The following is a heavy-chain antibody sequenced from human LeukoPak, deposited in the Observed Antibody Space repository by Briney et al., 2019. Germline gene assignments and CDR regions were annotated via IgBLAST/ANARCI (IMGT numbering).Heavy chain of an antibody. Sequence: PGGSLRLSCAASGFTFSNYVMHWVRQAPGKGLEWVAVIWYDGTNKYYADSVKGRLTISRDISKNTLYLQMNSLRTEDTALYYCAKDPSGGGTAMVTEFYFDYWGQGTLVTVSS. CDR2: IWYDGTNK. J-gene: IGHJ4*02. V-gene: IGHV3-30*02. CDR3: AKDPSGGGTAMVTEFYFDY. CDR1: GFTFSNYV. D-gene: IGHD5-18*01.